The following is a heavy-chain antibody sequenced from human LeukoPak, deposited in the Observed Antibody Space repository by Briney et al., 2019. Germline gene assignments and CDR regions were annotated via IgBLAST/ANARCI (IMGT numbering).Heavy chain of an antibody. D-gene: IGHD6-19*01. CDR3: ARDDSIEQWLVPFDY. V-gene: IGHV1-2*02. CDR2: VELNSGGT. CDR1: VYTVTGNY. Sequence: SVKLSLNAAVYTVTGNYMYWVRNPHRQGQGWVWRVELNSGGTNYAQKFQGRVTMTRDTSISTAYMELSRLRSDDTAVYYCARDDSIEQWLVPFDYWGQGTLVTVSS. J-gene: IGHJ4*02.